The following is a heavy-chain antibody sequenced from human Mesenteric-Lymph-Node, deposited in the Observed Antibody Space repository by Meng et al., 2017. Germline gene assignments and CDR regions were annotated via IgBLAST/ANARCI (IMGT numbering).Heavy chain of an antibody. CDR1: GFTFSSYA. V-gene: IGHV3-30*04. J-gene: IGHJ4*02. CDR3: ARDGVGATCLYYFDY. CDR2: ISYDGSNK. D-gene: IGHD1-26*01. Sequence: GESLKISCAASGFTFSSYAMLWVRQAPGKGLEWVAVISYDGSNKYYADSVKGRFTISRDNSKNTLYLQMNSLRAEDTAVYYCARDGVGATCLYYFDYWGQGTLVTVSS.